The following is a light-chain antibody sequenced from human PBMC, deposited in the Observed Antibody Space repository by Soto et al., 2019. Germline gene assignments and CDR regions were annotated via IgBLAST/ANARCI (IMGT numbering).Light chain of an antibody. CDR1: SSNIGAGYD. Sequence: QAVVTQPPSVSGAPGQRVTISCTGSSSNIGAGYDVHWFQQFPRTAPKLLIYGNNNRPSGVPDRFSGSKSGTSVSLVITGLQAEDEADYYCQSYDSSLSGSVFGGGTKVTVL. J-gene: IGLJ2*01. CDR2: GNN. V-gene: IGLV1-40*01. CDR3: QSYDSSLSGSV.